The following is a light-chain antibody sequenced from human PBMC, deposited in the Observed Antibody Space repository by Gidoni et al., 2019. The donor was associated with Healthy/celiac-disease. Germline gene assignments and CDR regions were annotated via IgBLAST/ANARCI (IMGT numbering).Light chain of an antibody. CDR3: QQYYSYPLT. CDR2: AAS. Sequence: AIRMTQSPSSFSASTGDRVTITCRASQGISSYLAWYQQKPGKAPKLLIYAASTLQSGVQARFSGSGPGTDFTLTISCLQSEDFATYYCQQYYSYPLTFXGXTKVDIK. V-gene: IGKV1-8*01. CDR1: QGISSY. J-gene: IGKJ4*01.